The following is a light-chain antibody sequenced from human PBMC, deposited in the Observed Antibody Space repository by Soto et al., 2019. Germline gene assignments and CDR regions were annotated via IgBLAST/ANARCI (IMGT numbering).Light chain of an antibody. CDR2: DAS. J-gene: IGKJ2*01. V-gene: IGKV3-20*01. Sequence: EIVLTQSPGTLSLSPGVRATLSCRASQSVSRDLAWYQQKPGQAPRLLIYDASSRATGIPDRFSGSGSGTDFTFTISRLEPEDFAVYYCQQYGSSPPYPFGQGTKVELK. CDR1: QSVSRD. CDR3: QQYGSSPPYP.